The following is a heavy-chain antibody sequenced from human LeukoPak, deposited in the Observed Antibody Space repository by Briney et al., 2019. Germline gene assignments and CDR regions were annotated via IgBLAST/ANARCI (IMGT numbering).Heavy chain of an antibody. CDR3: ARDRGGSYSAIDY. Sequence: HPGGSLRLSCAASGFTFSSYSMNWVRQAPGKGLEGVSFISSSSSTIYYADSVKGRFTISRDHAKNSLYLQMNSLRAEDTAVYYCARDRGGSYSAIDYWGQGTLVTVSS. CDR2: ISSSSSTI. V-gene: IGHV3-48*04. D-gene: IGHD1-26*01. J-gene: IGHJ4*02. CDR1: GFTFSSYS.